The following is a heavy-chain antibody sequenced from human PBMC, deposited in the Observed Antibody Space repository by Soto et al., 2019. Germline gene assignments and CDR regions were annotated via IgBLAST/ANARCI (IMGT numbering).Heavy chain of an antibody. J-gene: IGHJ4*02. CDR2: ISWNGGNM. CDR3: AKVGTHIED. Sequence: VQLVESGGGLVQPGRSLRLSCAASGFTFDDYAMHWVRQAPGKGLEWVSGISWNGGNMGYADSVKGRFTISRDNAKKSLYLQMNSLRPEDTALYYCAKVGTHIEDWGQGTLVTVSS. CDR1: GFTFDDYA. D-gene: IGHD7-27*01. V-gene: IGHV3-9*01.